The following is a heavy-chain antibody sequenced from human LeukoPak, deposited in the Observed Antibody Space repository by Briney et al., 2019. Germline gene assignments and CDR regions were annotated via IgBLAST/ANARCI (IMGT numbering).Heavy chain of an antibody. CDR3: ARNGGWYGAFFDY. J-gene: IGHJ4*02. CDR2: IHHSGSA. Sequence: SETLSLTCAVYGGSMKSESYYWGWIRQPPGKGLEWIGSIHHSGSATYNPSLKSRVTISVDTSKNQFSLKLSSVTAADTAVYYCARNGGWYGAFFDYWGQGTLVTVSS. D-gene: IGHD6-19*01. CDR1: GGSMKSESYY. V-gene: IGHV4-39*07.